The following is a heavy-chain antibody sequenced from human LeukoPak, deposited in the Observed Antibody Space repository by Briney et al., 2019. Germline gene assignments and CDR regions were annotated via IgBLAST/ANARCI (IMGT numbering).Heavy chain of an antibody. J-gene: IGHJ4*02. CDR1: GYTFTSYY. D-gene: IGHD2-8*01. Sequence: ASVKVSCKASGYTFTSYYMHWVRQAPGQGLEWMEIINPSGGSTSYAQKFQGRVTMTRDTSTSTVYMELSSLRSEDTAVYYWARGPGGGIVLMVYSDYWGQGTLVTVSS. CDR2: INPSGGST. CDR3: ARGPGGGIVLMVYSDY. V-gene: IGHV1-46*03.